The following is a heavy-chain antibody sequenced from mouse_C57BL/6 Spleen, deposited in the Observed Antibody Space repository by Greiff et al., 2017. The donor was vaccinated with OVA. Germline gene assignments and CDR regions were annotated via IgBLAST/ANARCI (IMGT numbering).Heavy chain of an antibody. CDR1: GYTFTSYW. D-gene: IGHD1-1*01. CDR2: IDPSDSYT. V-gene: IGHV1-59*01. CDR3: ARWDYYGRFFDY. Sequence: VQLQQPGAELVRPGTSVKLSCKASGYTFTSYWMHWVKQRPGQGLEWIGVIDPSDSYTNYNQKFKGKATLTVDTSSSTAYMQLSSLTSEDSAVYYCARWDYYGRFFDYWGQGTTLTVSS. J-gene: IGHJ2*01.